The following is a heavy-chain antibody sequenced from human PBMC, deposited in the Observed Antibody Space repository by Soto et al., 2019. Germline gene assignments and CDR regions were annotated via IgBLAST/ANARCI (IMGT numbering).Heavy chain of an antibody. Sequence: PSETLSLTCTVSGGSISSGGYYWSWIRQHPGKGLEWIGYIYYSGSTYYNPSLKSRVTISVDTSKNQFPLKLSSVTAADTAVYYCARSGYSSGQNWFDPWGQGTLVTVSS. CDR2: IYYSGST. J-gene: IGHJ5*02. CDR3: ARSGYSSGQNWFDP. D-gene: IGHD6-19*01. V-gene: IGHV4-31*03. CDR1: GGSISSGGYY.